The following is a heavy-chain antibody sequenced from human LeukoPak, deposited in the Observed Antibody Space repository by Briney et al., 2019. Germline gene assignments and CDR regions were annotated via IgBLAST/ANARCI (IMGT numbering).Heavy chain of an antibody. CDR3: ASHYGNFDY. CDR2: ISYGGNKQ. Sequence: GGSLRLSCVASAFRFSNYPMHWVRQAPGKGLEWVAMISYGGNKQYHADSVKGRFTISRDNSKNTLYLQMNSLRAEDTAVYYCASHYGNFDYWGQGTLVTVSS. V-gene: IGHV3-30*14. D-gene: IGHD3-10*01. CDR1: AFRFSNYP. J-gene: IGHJ4*02.